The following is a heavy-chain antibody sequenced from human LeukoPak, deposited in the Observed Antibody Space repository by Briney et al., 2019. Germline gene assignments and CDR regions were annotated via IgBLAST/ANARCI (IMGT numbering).Heavy chain of an antibody. V-gene: IGHV3-48*03. CDR3: ANMRRLPSRHSSGWY. Sequence: PGGSLRLSCAASGFTFSSYEMNWVRQAPGKGLEWVSYISSSGSTIYYADSVKGRFTISRDNAKNSLYLQMNSLRAEDTAVYYCANMRRLPSRHSSGWYWGQGTLVTVSS. J-gene: IGHJ4*02. CDR2: ISSSGSTI. CDR1: GFTFSSYE. D-gene: IGHD6-19*01.